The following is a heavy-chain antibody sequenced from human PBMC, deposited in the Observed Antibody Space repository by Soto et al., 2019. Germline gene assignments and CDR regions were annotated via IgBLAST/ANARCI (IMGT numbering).Heavy chain of an antibody. CDR3: ARGSHKLHAYDSSGFYHYVDY. CDR1: GGSFSDYS. J-gene: IGHJ4*02. V-gene: IGHV4-34*01. CDR2: INDSGST. Sequence: PSETLSLTCAVYGGSFSDYSWTWIRQPPGQGLARIGEINDSGSTNYTPSLERRVTISRDTSKNHISLQLSSVTAADTAVYYCARGSHKLHAYDSSGFYHYVDYWGQGSLVTVSS. D-gene: IGHD3-22*01.